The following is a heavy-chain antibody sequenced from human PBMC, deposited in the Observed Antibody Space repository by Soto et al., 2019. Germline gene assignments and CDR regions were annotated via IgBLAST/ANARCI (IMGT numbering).Heavy chain of an antibody. CDR2: VSGSGGST. Sequence: GGSLRLSCAASGFTFSSYDMSWVRQAPGKGLEWISAVSGSGGSTYYADSVKGRFTISRDNSKDTLYLQMNNLRAEDTAVYYCAKPPDYNWNDYWGQGTLVTVS. D-gene: IGHD1-20*01. CDR3: AKPPDYNWNDY. V-gene: IGHV3-23*01. CDR1: GFTFSSYD. J-gene: IGHJ4*02.